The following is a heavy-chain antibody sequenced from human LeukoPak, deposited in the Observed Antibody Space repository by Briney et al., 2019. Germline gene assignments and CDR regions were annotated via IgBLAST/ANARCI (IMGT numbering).Heavy chain of an antibody. D-gene: IGHD2-21*02. V-gene: IGHV4-59*01. CDR2: IYDSGGT. J-gene: IGHJ4*02. Sequence: PSETLSLTCTVSGVSISSFHWSWLRQPPGKGLECIGHIYDSGGTNYNPSLKSRVAISVDTSKNQFSLRLSSVTAADTAVYYCARGVTALGYWGQGTLVTVSS. CDR3: ARGVTALGY. CDR1: GVSISSFH.